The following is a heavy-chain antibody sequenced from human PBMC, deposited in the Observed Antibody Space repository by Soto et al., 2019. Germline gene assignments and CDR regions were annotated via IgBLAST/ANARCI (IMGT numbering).Heavy chain of an antibody. Sequence: ASVKVSCKASGYTFTNYGISWVRQAPGQGLEWKGWISPYNGKRNYAQTIQGRVNMTTDTSTRTSSMDLRSLRYDDTAVYYCARDSLPGTAVGTVSFDSWGQGTLVTVPS. CDR3: ARDSLPGTAVGTVSFDS. V-gene: IGHV1-18*04. CDR1: GYTFTNYG. J-gene: IGHJ5*01. D-gene: IGHD6-13*01. CDR2: ISPYNGKR.